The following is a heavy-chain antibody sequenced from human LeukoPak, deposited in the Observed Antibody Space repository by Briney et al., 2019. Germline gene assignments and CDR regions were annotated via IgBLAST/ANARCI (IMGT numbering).Heavy chain of an antibody. CDR3: AKPYSGYDSFDY. D-gene: IGHD5-12*01. V-gene: IGHV3-23*01. Sequence: PGGSLRLSCAASGFTFSSYAMSWVRQAPGKGLEWVSAISGSGGSTYCADSVKGRFTISRDNSENPLYLQMNSLRAEDTAVYYCAKPYSGYDSFDYWGQGTLVTVSS. J-gene: IGHJ4*02. CDR2: ISGSGGST. CDR1: GFTFSSYA.